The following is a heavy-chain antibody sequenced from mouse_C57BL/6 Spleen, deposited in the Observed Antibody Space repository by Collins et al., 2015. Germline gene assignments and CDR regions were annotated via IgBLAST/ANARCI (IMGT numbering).Heavy chain of an antibody. D-gene: IGHD4-1*01. CDR1: GYTFTTYG. J-gene: IGHJ4*01. CDR3: ARRWDGYYAMGY. CDR2: INTYSGVP. Sequence: QIQLVQSGPELKKPGETVKISCKASGYTFTTYGMSWVKQAPGKGLKWMGWINTYSGVPTYADDFKGRFAFSLETSASTAYLQINNLKNEDTATYFCARRWDGYYAMGYWGQGTSVTVSS. V-gene: IGHV9-3*01.